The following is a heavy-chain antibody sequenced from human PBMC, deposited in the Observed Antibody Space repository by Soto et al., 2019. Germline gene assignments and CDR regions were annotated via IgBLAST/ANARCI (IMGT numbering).Heavy chain of an antibody. D-gene: IGHD3-10*01. J-gene: IGHJ4*02. V-gene: IGHV1-3*01. CDR2: INAGNGNT. Sequence: VASVKVSCKASGYTFTSYAMHWVRQAPGQRLEWMGWINAGNGNTKYSQKFQGRVTITRDTSASTAYMELSSLRSEDTAVYYCARDLSQSYYYGSEYFDYWGQGTLVTVSS. CDR3: ARDLSQSYYYGSEYFDY. CDR1: GYTFTSYA.